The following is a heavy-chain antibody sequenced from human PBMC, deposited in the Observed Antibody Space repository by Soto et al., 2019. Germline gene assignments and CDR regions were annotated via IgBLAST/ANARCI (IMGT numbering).Heavy chain of an antibody. V-gene: IGHV4-31*03. Sequence: SETLSLICTVSGGSISSGGYYWSWIRQHPGKGLEWIGYIYYSGSTYYNPSLKSRVTISVDTSKNQFSLKLSSVTAADTAVYYCTRDKRAYYDFWSGPLRAWFDPWGQGTLVTVS. CDR3: TRDKRAYYDFWSGPLRAWFDP. D-gene: IGHD3-3*01. CDR2: IYYSGST. J-gene: IGHJ5*02. CDR1: GGSISSGGYY.